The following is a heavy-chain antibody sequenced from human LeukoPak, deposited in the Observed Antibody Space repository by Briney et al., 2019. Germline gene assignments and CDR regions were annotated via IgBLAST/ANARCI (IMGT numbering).Heavy chain of an antibody. D-gene: IGHD3-10*01. Sequence: ASVKVSCKASGYTFTSYGISWVRQAPGQGLEWMGIINPSGGSTSYAQKFQGRVTMTRDMSTSTVYMELSSLRSEDTAVYYCARDPNYYGSGSYPSEYYYMDVWGKGTTVTVSS. CDR3: ARDPNYYGSGSYPSEYYYMDV. CDR1: GYTFTSYG. V-gene: IGHV1-46*01. CDR2: INPSGGST. J-gene: IGHJ6*03.